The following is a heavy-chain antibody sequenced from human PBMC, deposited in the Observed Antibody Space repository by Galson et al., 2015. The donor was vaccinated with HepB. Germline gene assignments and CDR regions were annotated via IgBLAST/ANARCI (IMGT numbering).Heavy chain of an antibody. J-gene: IGHJ2*01. D-gene: IGHD3-3*01. V-gene: IGHV3-20*04. CDR2: INWNGGST. CDR3: ARDKGITTRPSAFDL. Sequence: SLRLSCAASGFTFDDYGMSWVRQAPGKGLEWVSGINWNGGSTGYADSVKGRFTISRDDAKNSLYLQMNSLRAEDTALYYCARDKGITTRPSAFDLWGRGTLVTVSS. CDR1: GFTFDDYG.